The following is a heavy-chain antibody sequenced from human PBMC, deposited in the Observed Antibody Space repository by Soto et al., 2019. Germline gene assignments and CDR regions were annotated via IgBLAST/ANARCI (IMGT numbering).Heavy chain of an antibody. CDR3: VQTTGWPGFDF. D-gene: IGHD6-19*01. J-gene: IGHJ4*02. V-gene: IGHV3-53*01. Sequence: EVQLVESGGGLIQPGGSLRLSCAASGFTVSSKYITWVPQAPGKGLEWVSVIYGGGSTYYADSVKGRFTISRDNSKNTLYLQMNSLRAEDTAVYYCVQTTGWPGFDFWGQGTLVTVSS. CDR2: IYGGGST. CDR1: GFTVSSKY.